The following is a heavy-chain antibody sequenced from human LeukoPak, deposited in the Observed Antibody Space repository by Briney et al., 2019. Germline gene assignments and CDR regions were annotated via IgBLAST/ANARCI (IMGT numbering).Heavy chain of an antibody. D-gene: IGHD4-17*01. V-gene: IGHV3-23*01. CDR3: ARGRGGDYVPSRFDY. Sequence: PGGSLRLSCSASGFALSGFAMGWVRQAPGKGLEWVSSISGSGGNTYYADSVEGRFTISRDNSKNTLYLQMNSLRAEDTALYYCARGRGGDYVPSRFDYWGQGTLVTVSS. CDR1: GFALSGFA. CDR2: ISGSGGNT. J-gene: IGHJ4*02.